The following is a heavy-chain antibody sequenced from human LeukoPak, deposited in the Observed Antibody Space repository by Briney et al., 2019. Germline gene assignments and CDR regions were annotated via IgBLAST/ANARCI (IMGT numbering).Heavy chain of an antibody. J-gene: IGHJ4*02. CDR2: LRSKANSFAT. CDR1: GFTFSGSD. D-gene: IGHD1-26*01. CDR3: SCIDRDY. Sequence: TGGSLRLSCAASGFTFSGSDMHWVRQASGKGLEWVGRLRSKANSFATEYAASVKGRSIISRDDSKNTAYLQMNSLKTEDTAVYYCSCIDRDYWGQGTLVTVSS. V-gene: IGHV3-73*01.